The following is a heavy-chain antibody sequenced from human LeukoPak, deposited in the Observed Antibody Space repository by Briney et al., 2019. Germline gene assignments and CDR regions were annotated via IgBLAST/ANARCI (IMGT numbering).Heavy chain of an antibody. J-gene: IGHJ4*02. V-gene: IGHV3-33*01. D-gene: IGHD2-15*01. Sequence: GGSLRLPCAASGFTFSSYGMHWVRQAPGKGLEWVAVIWYDGSNKYYADSVKGRFTISRDNSKNTLYLQMNSLRAEDTAVYYCARDLSSPGPHSPHSMTLDYWGQGTLVTVSS. CDR3: ARDLSSPGPHSPHSMTLDY. CDR1: GFTFSSYG. CDR2: IWYDGSNK.